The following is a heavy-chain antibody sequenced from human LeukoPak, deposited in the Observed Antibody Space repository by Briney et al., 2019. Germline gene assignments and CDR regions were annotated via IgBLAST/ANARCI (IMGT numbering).Heavy chain of an antibody. D-gene: IGHD3-10*01. CDR2: ISYDGSNK. Sequence: GGSLRLSCAASGFTFSSYAMHWVRQAPGKGLEWVAVISYDGSNKYYADSVKGRFTISRDNSKNTLYLQMNSLRADDTAVYYCAKGVYGSRSTSFADNWGQGTLVTVSS. CDR3: AKGVYGSRSTSFADN. V-gene: IGHV3-30*04. J-gene: IGHJ4*02. CDR1: GFTFSSYA.